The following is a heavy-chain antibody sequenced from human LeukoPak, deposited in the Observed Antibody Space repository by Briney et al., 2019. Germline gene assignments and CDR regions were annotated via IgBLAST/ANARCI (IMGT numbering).Heavy chain of an antibody. CDR1: GFTFSSYW. V-gene: IGHV3-7*01. J-gene: IGHJ4*02. CDR2: IKQAGSEN. CDR3: ARGKTTVTPGYFDY. Sequence: PGGSLRLSCAASGFTFSSYWMSWVRQAPGKGLEWVANIKQAGSENYYVDSVKGRFTISRDNAKNSLYLQMNSLRAEDTAVYYCARGKTTVTPGYFDYWGQGTLVTVSS. D-gene: IGHD4-11*01.